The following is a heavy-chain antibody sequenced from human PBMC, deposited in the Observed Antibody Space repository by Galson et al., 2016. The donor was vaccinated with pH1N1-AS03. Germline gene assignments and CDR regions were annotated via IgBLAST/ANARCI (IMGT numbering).Heavy chain of an antibody. Sequence: LSLTCTVSGDSIRQSIYYWGWVRQPPGKGLEWIASIYHRGYTHYNPSLQSRVTISMDVAKNQFFLEMRPVSAADTAVYYCARPYGGGYWGQGTRVTVSS. CDR1: GDSIRQSIYY. D-gene: IGHD4-23*01. V-gene: IGHV4-39*07. J-gene: IGHJ4*02. CDR2: IYHRGYT. CDR3: ARPYGGGY.